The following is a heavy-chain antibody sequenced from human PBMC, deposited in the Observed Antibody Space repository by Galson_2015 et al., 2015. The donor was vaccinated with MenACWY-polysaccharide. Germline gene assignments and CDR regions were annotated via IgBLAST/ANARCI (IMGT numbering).Heavy chain of an antibody. J-gene: IGHJ6*03. Sequence: SETLSLTCAVYGGSFSNYFWSWIRQPPGKGLEWIGEINHSGGTNYNPSLKSRVTISVDTSKNQFSLKLNSVTAADTAVYYCARGLGGFVGLRRNYYMDVWDKGTTVTVSS. D-gene: IGHD2-15*01. CDR2: INHSGGT. CDR3: ARGLGGFVGLRRNYYMDV. V-gene: IGHV4-34*01. CDR1: GGSFSNYF.